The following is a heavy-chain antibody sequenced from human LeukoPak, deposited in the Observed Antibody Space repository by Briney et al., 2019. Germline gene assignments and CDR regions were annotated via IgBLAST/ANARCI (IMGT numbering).Heavy chain of an antibody. CDR2: ISSSSSYI. CDR1: GFTFSSYS. J-gene: IGHJ6*03. Sequence: GGSLRLSCAASGFTFSSYSMNWVRQAPGKGLEWVSSISSSSSYIYYADSVKGRFTISRDNAKNSLYLQMNSLRAEDTAVYYCAKGPTVGPHCSSTSCYTSDYYYMDVWGKGTTVTVSS. D-gene: IGHD2-2*02. V-gene: IGHV3-21*01. CDR3: AKGPTVGPHCSSTSCYTSDYYYMDV.